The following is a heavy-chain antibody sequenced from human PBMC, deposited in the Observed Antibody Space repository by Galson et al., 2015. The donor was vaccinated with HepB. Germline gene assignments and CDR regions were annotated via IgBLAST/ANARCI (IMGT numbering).Heavy chain of an antibody. Sequence: SLRLSCAASGFMFSSYWMHWVRQAPGKGLVWVSRINSDGSSTSYADSVKGRFTISRDNAKNTLYLQMNRLRAEDTAVYYCARDAYSKYPSGWFDPWGQGTLVTVSS. CDR1: GFMFSSYW. CDR2: INSDGSST. CDR3: ARDAYSKYPSGWFDP. D-gene: IGHD4-11*01. V-gene: IGHV3-74*01. J-gene: IGHJ5*02.